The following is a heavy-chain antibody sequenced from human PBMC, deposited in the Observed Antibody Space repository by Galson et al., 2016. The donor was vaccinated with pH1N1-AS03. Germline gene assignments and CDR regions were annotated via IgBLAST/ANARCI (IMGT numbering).Heavy chain of an antibody. CDR3: ARRLGFWGHFSSSDVYYFDY. J-gene: IGHJ4*02. D-gene: IGHD3-16*01. V-gene: IGHV5-51*01. CDR1: GYTFTNYW. CDR2: IYPGDSDT. Sequence: QSGAEVKKPGESLKISCKGSGYTFTNYWIGWVRQMPGKGLEWMGTIYPGDSDTRYSPSFQGPVSISADKSIDTAYLQWSSLKASDTAVYYCARRLGFWGHFSSSDVYYFDYWGQGTLLTVSS.